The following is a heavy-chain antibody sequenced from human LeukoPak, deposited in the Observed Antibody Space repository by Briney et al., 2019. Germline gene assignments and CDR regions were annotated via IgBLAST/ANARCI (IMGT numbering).Heavy chain of an antibody. CDR1: GGTFSSYA. V-gene: IGHV1-69*05. CDR3: AAGLITMIVVDGDYYYYMDV. D-gene: IGHD3-22*01. J-gene: IGHJ6*03. CDR2: IIPIFGTA. Sequence: ASVKVSCKASGGTFSSYAISWVRQAPGQGLEWMGRIIPIFGTANYAQKFQGRVTITTDESTNTAYMELSSLRSEDTAVYYCAAGLITMIVVDGDYYYYMDVWGKGTTVTVSS.